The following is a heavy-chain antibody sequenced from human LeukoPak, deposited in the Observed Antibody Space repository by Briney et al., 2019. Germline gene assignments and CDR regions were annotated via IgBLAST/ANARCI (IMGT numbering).Heavy chain of an antibody. J-gene: IGHJ4*02. Sequence: GGSLRLSCAASGFTFSIFTMNWVRQAPGKGLEWVSIINHNGGTTYYTDSVKGRFTISRDNSNNTVYLQMNSLRAEDTAIYYCAKDGLCPSVCPTKIDVAGYVDSSGQGTLVTVSS. CDR1: GFTFSIFT. CDR2: INHNGGTT. D-gene: IGHD6-19*01. V-gene: IGHV3-23*01. CDR3: AKDGLCPSVCPTKIDVAGYVDS.